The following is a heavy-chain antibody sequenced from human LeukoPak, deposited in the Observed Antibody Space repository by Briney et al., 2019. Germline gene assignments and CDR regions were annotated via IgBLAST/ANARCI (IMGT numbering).Heavy chain of an antibody. CDR3: ARGDTYLDY. V-gene: IGHV3-53*01. Sequence: PGGSLRLSCAASGFTVSGNYMSWVRQAPGKGLEWVSVTYSGVGTNYADSVKGRFIISRDNSKNTLYLQMNSLRAEDTAVYYCARGDTYLDYWGQGTLVTVSS. J-gene: IGHJ4*02. D-gene: IGHD2/OR15-2a*01. CDR2: TYSGVGT. CDR1: GFTVSGNY.